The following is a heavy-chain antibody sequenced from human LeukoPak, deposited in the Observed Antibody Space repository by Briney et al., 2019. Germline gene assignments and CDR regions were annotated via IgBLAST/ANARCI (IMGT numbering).Heavy chain of an antibody. Sequence: GGSLRLSCAASGFTFSDYTLNGVGQTPGKGLEWVSSISSSSRYIYYADSVKGRFTISRDNAKNSLYLQMNSLRAEDTAVYYCARGYSSGYYSFDYWGQGTLVTVSS. V-gene: IGHV3-21*01. CDR2: ISSSSRYI. D-gene: IGHD3-22*01. CDR3: ARGYSSGYYSFDY. J-gene: IGHJ4*02. CDR1: GFTFSDYT.